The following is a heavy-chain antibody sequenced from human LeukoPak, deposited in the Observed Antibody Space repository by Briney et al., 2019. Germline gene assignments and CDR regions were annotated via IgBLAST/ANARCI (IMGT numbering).Heavy chain of an antibody. J-gene: IGHJ4*02. CDR2: INHSGST. CDR3: ARLGYSSGQDDY. V-gene: IGHV4-34*01. CDR1: GGSFSGYY. Sequence: SETLPLTCAVYGGSFSGYYWSWIRQPPGKGLEWIGEINHSGSTNYNPSFKSRVTISVDTSKNQFSLKLSSVTAADTAVYYCARLGYSSGQDDYWGQGTLVTVSS. D-gene: IGHD6-19*01.